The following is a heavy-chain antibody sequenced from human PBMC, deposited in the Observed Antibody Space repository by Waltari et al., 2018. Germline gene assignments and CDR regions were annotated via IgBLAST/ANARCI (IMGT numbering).Heavy chain of an antibody. D-gene: IGHD3-10*01. CDR2: IWHDGSNE. J-gene: IGHJ4*02. Sequence: QVQLVESGGGVVQPGRSLRLSCAASGFTFSRFGMHWVRRAPGKGLEWVAVIWHDGSNEYYVDSVKGRFTISRDNSKNTLYLQMNSLRAEDSAVYYCARTYYYASGSYYCDYWGQGTLVTVSS. CDR3: ARTYYYASGSYYCDY. V-gene: IGHV3-33*01. CDR1: GFTFSRFG.